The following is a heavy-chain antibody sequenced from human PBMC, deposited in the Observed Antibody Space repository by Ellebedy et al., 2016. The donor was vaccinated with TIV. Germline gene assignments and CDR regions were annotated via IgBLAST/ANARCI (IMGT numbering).Heavy chain of an antibody. V-gene: IGHV3-20*04. J-gene: IGHJ4*02. CDR1: RFTFDDYG. CDR3: ARGSPGVTGY. D-gene: IGHD3-10*01. CDR2: INWNGGST. Sequence: GESLKISCAASRFTFDDYGMSWVRQAPGKGLEWVSGINWNGGSTGYADSVKGRFTISRDNAKNSLYLQMNSLRAEDTALYYCARGSPGVTGYWGQGTLVTVSS.